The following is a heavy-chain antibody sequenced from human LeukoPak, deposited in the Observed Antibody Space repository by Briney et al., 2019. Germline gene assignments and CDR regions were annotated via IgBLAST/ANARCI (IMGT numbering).Heavy chain of an antibody. J-gene: IGHJ4*02. Sequence: PGGSLRLSCEASGFTFDDYGMSWVRHVPGKGPEWVSNINWNGGNIGYADSVKGRFTISRDNAKNSLYLQMNNLRTEDTAFYFCARETYYYDSTGYSHFDSWGQGTLVTVSS. CDR3: ARETYYYDSTGYSHFDS. D-gene: IGHD3-22*01. CDR1: GFTFDDYG. CDR2: INWNGGNI. V-gene: IGHV3-20*04.